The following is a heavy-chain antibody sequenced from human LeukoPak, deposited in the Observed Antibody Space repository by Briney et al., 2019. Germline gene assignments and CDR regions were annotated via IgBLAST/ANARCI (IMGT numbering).Heavy chain of an antibody. J-gene: IGHJ4*02. CDR1: GYTLTELS. V-gene: IGHV1-24*01. CDR2: FDPEDGET. CDR3: ATGAYGSYPYYFDY. D-gene: IGHD1-26*01. Sequence: ASVKVSCKVSGYTLTELSMHWVRQAPGKGLEWMGGFDPEDGETIYAQKFQGRVTMTEDTSTDTAYMELSSLRSEDTAVYYCATGAYGSYPYYFDYWGQGTLVTVSS.